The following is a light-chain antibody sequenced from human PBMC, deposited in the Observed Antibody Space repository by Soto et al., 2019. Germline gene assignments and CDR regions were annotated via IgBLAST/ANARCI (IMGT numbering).Light chain of an antibody. CDR2: KAS. Sequence: DIQMTQSPSTLSASVGDRVTITRRASQSIDVWLAWYQQKPGKAPKLLIYKASTLKSGVPSRFSGSGSGTEFTLTISSLQPDEFATYYCQHYNSYSEAFGQGTKVDIK. CDR3: QHYNSYSEA. J-gene: IGKJ1*01. V-gene: IGKV1-5*03. CDR1: QSIDVW.